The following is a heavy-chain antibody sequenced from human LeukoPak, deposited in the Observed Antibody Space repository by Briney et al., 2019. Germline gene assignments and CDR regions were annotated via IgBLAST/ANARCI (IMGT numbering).Heavy chain of an antibody. CDR3: ASAKPLGPVDY. Sequence: PGGSLRLSCAASGFTFKNSGMKWVRPAPGEGLEWVSSISSISSYIYYAASVKGRFTISRDNAKNSLYLQMNSLRAEDTAVYYCASAKPLGPVDYWGQGTLVTVSS. CDR1: GFTFKNSG. V-gene: IGHV3-21*01. J-gene: IGHJ4*02. CDR2: ISSISSYI. D-gene: IGHD1-14*01.